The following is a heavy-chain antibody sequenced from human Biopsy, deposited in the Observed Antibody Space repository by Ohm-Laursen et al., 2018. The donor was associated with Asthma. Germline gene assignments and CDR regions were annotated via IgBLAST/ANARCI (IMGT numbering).Heavy chain of an antibody. Sequence: SQTLSLTCTVSGDSITSGGCCWNWIRQHPGKGLEWIGHSHHSGTSYFNPSLKSRVSFSRDTSKNQFSLRLSSVTAADTAMYYCARIPRRSGSYFVDYWGQGTLVTVSS. J-gene: IGHJ4*02. CDR3: ARIPRRSGSYFVDY. CDR1: GDSITSGGCC. V-gene: IGHV4-31*03. CDR2: SHHSGTS. D-gene: IGHD3-22*01.